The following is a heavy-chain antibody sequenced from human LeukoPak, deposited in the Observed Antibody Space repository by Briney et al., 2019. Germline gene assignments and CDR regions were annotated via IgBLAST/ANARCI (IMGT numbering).Heavy chain of an antibody. Sequence: GESLKISCKGSGYSFTSYWIGWVRQMPGKGLEWMGIIYPGDSDSRYSPSFQGQVTISADKSISTAYLQWSSLKASDTAMYYCARLANIAAAGTRSYYYGMDVWGQGTTVTVSS. D-gene: IGHD6-13*01. CDR1: GYSFTSYW. CDR2: IYPGDSDS. CDR3: ARLANIAAAGTRSYYYGMDV. J-gene: IGHJ6*02. V-gene: IGHV5-51*01.